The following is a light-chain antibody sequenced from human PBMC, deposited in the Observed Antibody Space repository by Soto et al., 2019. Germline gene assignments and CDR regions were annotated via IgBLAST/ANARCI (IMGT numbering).Light chain of an antibody. V-gene: IGKV1-5*03. J-gene: IGKJ2*01. CDR1: QSISSW. Sequence: DIQMTQSPSTLSASVGDRVTITCRASQSISSWLAWYQQKPGKAPNLLIYKASSLESGVPSRFSRSGSGTEYTLTISTLQHDAFGTYYCQQYNTYPYTFGQGPKLEIK. CDR2: KAS. CDR3: QQYNTYPYT.